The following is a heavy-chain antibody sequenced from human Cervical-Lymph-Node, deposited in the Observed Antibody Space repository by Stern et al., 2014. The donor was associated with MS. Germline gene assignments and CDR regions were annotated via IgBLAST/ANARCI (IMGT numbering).Heavy chain of an antibody. CDR1: GFTVSSSY. CDR2: IHNGGAT. D-gene: IGHD5-18*01. V-gene: IGHV3-53*01. J-gene: IGHJ4*02. CDR3: ARVGRGYISGYSFDY. Sequence: VQLVESGGGLIQPGGSLRLSCAASGFTVSSSYMSWVRQAPGKGLEGVSAIHNGGATYYADSVKGRFTISRDNSKNTLYFQMSSLRAEDTAVYYCARVGRGYISGYSFDYWAQGTLVTVSS.